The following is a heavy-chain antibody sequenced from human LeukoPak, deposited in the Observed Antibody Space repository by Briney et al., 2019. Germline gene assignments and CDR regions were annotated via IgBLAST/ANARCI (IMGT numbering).Heavy chain of an antibody. CDR2: ISWNSGGI. J-gene: IGHJ4*02. V-gene: IGHV3-9*01. Sequence: PGGSLRLSCAASGFTFDDYAMHWVRQAPGKGLEWVSGISWNSGGIGYADSVKGRFTISRDNAKNSLYLQMNSLRAEDTALYYCAKDREYSSSSNFDYWGQGTLVTVSS. D-gene: IGHD6-6*01. CDR1: GFTFDDYA. CDR3: AKDREYSSSSNFDY.